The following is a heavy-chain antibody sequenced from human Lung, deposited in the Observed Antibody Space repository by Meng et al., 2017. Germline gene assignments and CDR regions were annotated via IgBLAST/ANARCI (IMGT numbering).Heavy chain of an antibody. CDR3: ARGRRNEPLFDY. J-gene: IGHJ4*02. CDR2: LIAVFDKT. Sequence: QAQLAQSGAEVKKRGSPVKVVCKTSGGSVSTHTFSWVRQAPGQGLEWMGGLIAVFDKTKAAPRFQDRVTFTADESTSTAYMELSSLTFDDTAVYFCARGRRNEPLFDYWGQGTLVTVSS. CDR1: GGSVSTHT. V-gene: IGHV1-69*13. D-gene: IGHD1-14*01.